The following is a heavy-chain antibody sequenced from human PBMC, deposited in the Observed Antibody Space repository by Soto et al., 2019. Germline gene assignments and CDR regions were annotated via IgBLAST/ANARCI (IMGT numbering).Heavy chain of an antibody. V-gene: IGHV1-8*01. Sequence: ASVKVSCKASGDTFTTYYLHWVRQATGQGLEWMGWMNPNSGNTGYAQKFQGRVTMTRNTSISTAYMELSSLRSEDTAVYYYAREHSSSWRFDYWGQGTLVTVSS. CDR1: GDTFTTYY. J-gene: IGHJ4*02. CDR3: AREHSSSWRFDY. D-gene: IGHD6-13*01. CDR2: MNPNSGNT.